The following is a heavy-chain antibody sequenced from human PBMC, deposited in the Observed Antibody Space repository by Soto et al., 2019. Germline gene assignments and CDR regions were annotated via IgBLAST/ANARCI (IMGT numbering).Heavy chain of an antibody. CDR3: AKDIGICGSYYVVDY. J-gene: IGHJ4*02. D-gene: IGHD1-26*01. Sequence: QVQLVESGGGVVQPGRSLRLSCAASGFTFSSYGMHWVRQAPGQGLEWVTVISKDGSNKYYVDSVKGRFTISRDNFKNTRNLKMNSLRAEDAAVYYCAKDIGICGSYYVVDYWGQGPLVTVS. CDR1: GFTFSSYG. CDR2: ISKDGSNK. V-gene: IGHV3-30*18.